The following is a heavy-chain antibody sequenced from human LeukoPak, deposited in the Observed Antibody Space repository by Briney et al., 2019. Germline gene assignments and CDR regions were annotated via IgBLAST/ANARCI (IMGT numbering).Heavy chain of an antibody. D-gene: IGHD3-22*01. CDR1: GGSISSSSYY. Sequence: KPSETLSLTCTVSGGSISSSSYYWGWIRQPPGKGLEWIGSIYHSGSTYYNPSLKSRVTISVDTSKNQFSLKLSSVTAADTAVYYCARVYYDSSGYPGGFDYWGQGTLVTVSS. CDR2: IYHSGST. CDR3: ARVYYDSSGYPGGFDY. J-gene: IGHJ4*02. V-gene: IGHV4-39*07.